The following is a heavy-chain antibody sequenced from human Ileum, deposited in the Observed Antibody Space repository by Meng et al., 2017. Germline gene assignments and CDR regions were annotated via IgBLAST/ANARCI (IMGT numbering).Heavy chain of an antibody. D-gene: IGHD7-27*01. V-gene: IGHV4-61*08. CDR3: ARDHWGSLDY. J-gene: IGHJ4*02. Sequence: QVRLQGSGPGLVRPAGTLSLICTVSGGSVSSDGFQWGWVRQPPGKGLEWIGYASTNYNPSLKSRVTISLDTSKNQFSLELSSVTAADTAVYYCARDHWGSLDYWGQGILVTVSS. CDR2: AST. CDR1: GGSVSSDGFQ.